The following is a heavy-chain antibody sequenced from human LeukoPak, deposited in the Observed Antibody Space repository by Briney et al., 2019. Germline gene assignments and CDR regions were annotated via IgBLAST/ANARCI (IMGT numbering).Heavy chain of an antibody. D-gene: IGHD3-16*01. V-gene: IGHV3-23*01. J-gene: IGHJ1*01. CDR3: AKDDAWGRYKD. CDR1: GFTFSSHG. CDR2: ISPSGGIT. Sequence: GGSLRLSCAASGFTFSSHGMNCVRQAPGKGLEWVSGISPSGGITYYTDSVKGRFTISRDNSKNTVSLQMNSLRGEDTAVYYCAKDDAWGRYKDWGQGTLVTVSS.